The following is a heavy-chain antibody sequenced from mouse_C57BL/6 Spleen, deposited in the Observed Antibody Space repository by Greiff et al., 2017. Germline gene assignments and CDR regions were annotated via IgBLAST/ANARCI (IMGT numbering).Heavy chain of an antibody. Sequence: QVQLQQPGAELVRPGTSVKLSCKASGYTFTSYWMHWVKQRPGQGLEWIGVIDPSDSYTNYNQKFKGKATLPVDTSSSTAYMQLSSRTSEDSAVYYCARGDYSSSYYFDYWGQGTTLTVSS. CDR3: ARGDYSSSYYFDY. J-gene: IGHJ2*01. V-gene: IGHV1-59*01. CDR2: IDPSDSYT. CDR1: GYTFTSYW. D-gene: IGHD1-1*01.